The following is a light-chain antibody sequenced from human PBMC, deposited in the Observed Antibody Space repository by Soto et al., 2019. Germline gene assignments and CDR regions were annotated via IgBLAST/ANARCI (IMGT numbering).Light chain of an antibody. V-gene: IGLV1-40*01. J-gene: IGLJ1*01. Sequence: QSVLTQPPSVSGAPGQRVTISCTGSSSNIGARFDVHWYQLLPGTAPKLLIYDNNNRPSGVPDRFSGSKSGTSASLAITGLQAEDEADYYCQSYDSSLSGYVFGTGTKFAVL. CDR1: SSNIGARFD. CDR2: DNN. CDR3: QSYDSSLSGYV.